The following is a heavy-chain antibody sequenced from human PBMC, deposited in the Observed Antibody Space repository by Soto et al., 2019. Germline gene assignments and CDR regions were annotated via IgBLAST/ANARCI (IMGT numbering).Heavy chain of an antibody. CDR2: IYYSGST. V-gene: IGHV4-31*03. CDR3: ARVAAMDAFDYYYGMDV. J-gene: IGHJ6*02. Sequence: SETLSLTCTVSGGSISSGGYYWSWIRQHPGKGLEWIGYIYYSGSTYYNPSLKSRVTISVDTSKNQFSLKLSSVTAADTAVYYCARVAAMDAFDYYYGMDVWGQGTTVTVS. D-gene: IGHD5-18*01. CDR1: GGSISSGGYY.